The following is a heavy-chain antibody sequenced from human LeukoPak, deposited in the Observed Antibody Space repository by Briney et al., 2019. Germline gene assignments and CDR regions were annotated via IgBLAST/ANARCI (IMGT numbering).Heavy chain of an antibody. Sequence: GASVKVSCXASGYTFTSYYMHWVRQAPGQGLEWMGIINPSGGSTSYAQKFQGRVTMTRDTSTSTVYMELSSLRSEDTAVYYCARGSPNWVGATSHFDYWGRGTLVTVSS. CDR3: ARGSPNWVGATSHFDY. J-gene: IGHJ4*02. CDR2: INPSGGST. V-gene: IGHV1-46*01. D-gene: IGHD1-26*01. CDR1: GYTFTSYY.